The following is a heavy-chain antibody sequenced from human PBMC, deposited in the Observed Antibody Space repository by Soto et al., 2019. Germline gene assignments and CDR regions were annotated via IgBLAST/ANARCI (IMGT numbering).Heavy chain of an antibody. Sequence: SETLSLTCTVSGGSISSYYWSWIRQPPGKGLEWIGYIYYSGSTNYNPSLKSRVTISVDTSKNQFSLHLNSVTPEDTAVYYRAGPTSLQWYYMDVWDKGTTVTVSS. CDR3: AGPTSLQWYYMDV. V-gene: IGHV4-59*12. J-gene: IGHJ6*03. CDR1: GGSISSYY. D-gene: IGHD1-26*01. CDR2: IYYSGST.